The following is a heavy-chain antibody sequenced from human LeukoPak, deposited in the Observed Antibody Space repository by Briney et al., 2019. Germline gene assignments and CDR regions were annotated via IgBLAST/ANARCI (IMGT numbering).Heavy chain of an antibody. CDR3: ASTYYDFWSGHWTYDY. J-gene: IGHJ4*02. CDR1: GGSFSGYY. CDR2: INHSGST. D-gene: IGHD3-3*01. V-gene: IGHV4-34*01. Sequence: SETLSLTCAVYGGSFSGYYWSWIRQPPGKGLEWIGEINHSGSTNYNPSLKSRVTISVDTSKNQFSLKLSSVTAADTAVYYCASTYYDFWSGHWTYDYWGQGTLVTASS.